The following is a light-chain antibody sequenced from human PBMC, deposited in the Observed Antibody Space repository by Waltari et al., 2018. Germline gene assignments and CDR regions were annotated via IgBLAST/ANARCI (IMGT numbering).Light chain of an antibody. CDR2: DTS. Sequence: EIVLTQSPATLSLSPGERATLPCRARHTIDNLLAWYQQKPGQAPRLLIYDTSPRATGTPARFSGSGAGADFTLTISSLETEDFAVYYCLQRGNWLFGAGTRVEI. J-gene: IGKJ4*01. CDR3: LQRGNWL. CDR1: HTIDNL. V-gene: IGKV3-11*01.